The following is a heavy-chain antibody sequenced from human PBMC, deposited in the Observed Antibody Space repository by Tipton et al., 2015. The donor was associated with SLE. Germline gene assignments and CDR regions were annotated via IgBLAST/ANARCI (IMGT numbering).Heavy chain of an antibody. CDR1: GGSFSGYY. D-gene: IGHD1-26*01. J-gene: IGHJ3*02. Sequence: TLSLTCAVYGGSFSGYYWSWIRQPPGKGLEWIGEINHSGSTNYNPSLKSRVTISVETSKNQFSLKLSSVTAADTAVYYCASYSGSYYDAFDIWGQGTMVTVSS. V-gene: IGHV4-34*01. CDR2: INHSGST. CDR3: ASYSGSYYDAFDI.